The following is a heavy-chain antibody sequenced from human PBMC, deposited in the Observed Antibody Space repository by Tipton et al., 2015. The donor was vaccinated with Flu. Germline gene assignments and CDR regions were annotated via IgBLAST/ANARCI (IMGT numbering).Heavy chain of an antibody. V-gene: IGHV4-4*07. CDR2: IYTSGST. CDR1: GDSISNYY. D-gene: IGHD3-10*01. Sequence: TLSLTCTVSGDSISNYYWGWIRQPAGKGLQWIGRIYTSGSTDYNPSLKGRVTMSVDTSRNQFSLRLSSVTAAATAVYFCAGEAAPTPGAGYQYESWGQGKLVTVSS. CDR3: AGEAAPTPGAGYQYES. J-gene: IGHJ5*02.